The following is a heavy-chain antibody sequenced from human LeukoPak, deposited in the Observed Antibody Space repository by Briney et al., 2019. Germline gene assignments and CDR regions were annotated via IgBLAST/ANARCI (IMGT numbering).Heavy chain of an antibody. V-gene: IGHV3-74*01. CDR2: INGDGSDT. CDR3: ARLTYIWHFDDFDI. D-gene: IGHD1-1*01. Sequence: GGSLRLSCAASGFTFSSYWMHWVRQPPGKGLVWVSRINGDGSDTSYADSVRGRFTIFRDNAKNTLYLQMNSLRAEDTAVHYCARLTYIWHFDDFDIWGQGTMATVSS. J-gene: IGHJ3*02. CDR1: GFTFSSYW.